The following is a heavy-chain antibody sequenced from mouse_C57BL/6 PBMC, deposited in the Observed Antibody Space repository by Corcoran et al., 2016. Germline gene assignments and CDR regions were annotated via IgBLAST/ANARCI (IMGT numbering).Heavy chain of an antibody. D-gene: IGHD2-1*01. CDR1: GYTFTTYG. J-gene: IGHJ3*01. CDR3: ARYYYGNPAWFAY. CDR2: INTYSGVP. V-gene: IGHV9-3*01. Sequence: QIQLVQSGPELKKPGETVKISCKDSGYTFTTYGLSWVKQAPGKGLKWMGWINTYSGVPTYADDFKGRFAFSLETSASTAYLQINNLKNEDTATYFCARYYYGNPAWFAYWGQGTLVTVSA.